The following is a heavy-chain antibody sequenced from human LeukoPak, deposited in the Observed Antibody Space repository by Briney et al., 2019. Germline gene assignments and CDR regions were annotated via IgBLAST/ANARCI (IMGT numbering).Heavy chain of an antibody. J-gene: IGHJ4*02. CDR1: GGSISSSSYY. D-gene: IGHD3-22*01. CDR3: ARLYYDSSGYYQICYFDY. CDR2: IYYSGST. V-gene: IGHV4-39*01. Sequence: SETLSLTCTVSGGSISSSSYYWGWLRQPPGKGLEWFGSIYYSGSTYYNPSLKSRVTISVDTSKHQFSLNLSSVTAADTAVYYCARLYYDSSGYYQICYFDYWGQGTLVTVSS.